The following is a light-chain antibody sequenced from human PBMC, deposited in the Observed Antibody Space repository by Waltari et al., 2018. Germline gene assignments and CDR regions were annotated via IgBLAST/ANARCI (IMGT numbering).Light chain of an antibody. J-gene: IGKJ5*01. CDR2: AAS. CDR1: QGISRW. CDR3: QPTISFPVP. Sequence: DIQMTQSPSSVSASVGDRVTITCRASQGISRWLPWDQQKPGKARQLLIYAASSLQSGVPSMIRGSGSDADFTFSLSSLQPEDFATYGCQPTISFPVPFGQGTRLAIK. V-gene: IGKV1D-12*01.